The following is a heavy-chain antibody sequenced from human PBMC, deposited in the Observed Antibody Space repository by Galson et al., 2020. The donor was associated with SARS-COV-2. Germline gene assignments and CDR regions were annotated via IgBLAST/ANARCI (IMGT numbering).Heavy chain of an antibody. CDR2: IYPGDSDT. CDR3: ATRSPSKNSPFDS. D-gene: IGHD1-7*01. V-gene: IGHV5-51*01. J-gene: IGHJ4*02. Sequence: KVSCKASGYSFTNYWIGWVRQMPGKGPEWMGNIYPGDSDTRYSPSFQGQVTISADKSITTAYLQWNSLKPSDSAMYYCATRSPSKNSPFDSWGQGALVTVSS. CDR1: GYSFTNYW.